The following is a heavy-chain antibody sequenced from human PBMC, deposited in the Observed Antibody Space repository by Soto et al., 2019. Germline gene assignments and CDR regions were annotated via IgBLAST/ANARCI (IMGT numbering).Heavy chain of an antibody. CDR2: ISSSSSYI. CDR3: ARGHVLRFLEWFTPPDAYGMDV. CDR1: GFTFSSYS. D-gene: IGHD3-3*01. J-gene: IGHJ6*02. Sequence: EVQLVESGGGLVKPGGSLRLSCAASGFTFSSYSMNWVRQAPGKGLEWVSSISSSSSYIYYADSVKGRFTISRDNAKNSLYLQMNSLRAEDTAVYYCARGHVLRFLEWFTPPDAYGMDVWGQGTTVTVSS. V-gene: IGHV3-21*01.